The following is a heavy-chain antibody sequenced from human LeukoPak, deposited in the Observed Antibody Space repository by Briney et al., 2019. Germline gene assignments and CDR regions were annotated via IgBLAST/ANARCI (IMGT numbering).Heavy chain of an antibody. V-gene: IGHV3-21*01. J-gene: IGHJ5*02. CDR2: ISSSSSYI. D-gene: IGHD2-2*01. Sequence: GGSLRLSCAASGFTFSSYSMNWVRQAPGKGPEWVSSISSSSSYIYYADSVKGRFTISRDNAKNSLYLQMNSLRAEDTAVYYCARDGDGTSCSGFDPWGQGTLVTVSS. CDR1: GFTFSSYS. CDR3: ARDGDGTSCSGFDP.